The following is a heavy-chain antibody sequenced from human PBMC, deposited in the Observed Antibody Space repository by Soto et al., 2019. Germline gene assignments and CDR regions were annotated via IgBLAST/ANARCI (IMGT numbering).Heavy chain of an antibody. V-gene: IGHV5-51*01. J-gene: IGHJ6*02. CDR2: IYPGDSDT. CDR1: GYSFTSYW. Sequence: GESLKISCKGSGYSFTSYWIAWVRQMPGKGLEWMGIIYPGDSDTRYSPSFQGQVTISADKSISTAYLQWSSLKASDTAMYYCARHDYSGSPNYYYGMDVWGQGTTVTVSS. D-gene: IGHD3-10*01. CDR3: ARHDYSGSPNYYYGMDV.